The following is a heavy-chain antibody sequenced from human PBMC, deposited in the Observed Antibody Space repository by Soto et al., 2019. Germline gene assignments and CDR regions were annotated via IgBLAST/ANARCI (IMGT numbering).Heavy chain of an antibody. D-gene: IGHD3-10*01. V-gene: IGHV4-39*01. J-gene: IGHJ6*02. Sequence: SETLSPTCTVSGGSISSSSYYWGWFRQPPGKGLDLIGSIYYSGSTYYNPSLNSRVTISVDTSKYQFSLKLSSVTAADTAVYYCARQYYYGSGSYYSDCYYYYYGMDVWGQGTTVT. CDR2: IYYSGST. CDR1: GGSISSSSYY. CDR3: ARQYYYGSGSYYSDCYYYYYGMDV.